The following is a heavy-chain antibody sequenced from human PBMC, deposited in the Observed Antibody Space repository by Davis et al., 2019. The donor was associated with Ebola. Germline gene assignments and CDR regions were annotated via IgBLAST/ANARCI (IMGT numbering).Heavy chain of an antibody. CDR1: GGSFSGYY. V-gene: IGHV4-59*12. D-gene: IGHD4-17*01. CDR3: ASQGLYGDYAFGY. J-gene: IGHJ4*02. Sequence: SGSLTLSCAVYGGSFSGYYWSWIRQPPGKGLEWIGYIYYSGSTNYNPSLKSRVTISVDTSKNQFSLKLSSVTGADTAVYYCASQGLYGDYAFGYWSQGTLVTVSS. CDR2: IYYSGST.